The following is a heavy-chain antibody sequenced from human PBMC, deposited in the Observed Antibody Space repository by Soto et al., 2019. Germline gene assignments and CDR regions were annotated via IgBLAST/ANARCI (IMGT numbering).Heavy chain of an antibody. J-gene: IGHJ5*02. CDR2: IYSNGST. CDR3: ARVPDR. CDR1: GGSISSYY. D-gene: IGHD2-2*01. Sequence: PSETLSLTCTVSGGSISSYYWSWIRQPPGKGLEWIGFIYSNGSTNYNPSLQSRVTISVDTSKNQFSLKLSSVTAADTAVYYCARVPDRWGQGTLVTVSS. V-gene: IGHV4-59*12.